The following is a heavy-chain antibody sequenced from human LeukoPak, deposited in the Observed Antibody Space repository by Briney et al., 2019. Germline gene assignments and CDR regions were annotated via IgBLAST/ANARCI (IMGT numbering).Heavy chain of an antibody. CDR1: GFTFSSYW. D-gene: IGHD1-26*01. CDR3: ARGRYSGSYLDY. J-gene: IGHJ4*02. Sequence: GGSLRLSCAASGFTFSSYWMHWVRQAPGKGPVWVSRINSDGSSTSYADSVKGRFTISRDNAKNTLYLQTNSLRAEDTAVYYCARGRYSGSYLDYWGQGTLVTVSS. V-gene: IGHV3-74*01. CDR2: INSDGSST.